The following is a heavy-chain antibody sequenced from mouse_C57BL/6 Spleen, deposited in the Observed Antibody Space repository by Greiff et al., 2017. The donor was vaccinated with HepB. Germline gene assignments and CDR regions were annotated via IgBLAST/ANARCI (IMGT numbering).Heavy chain of an antibody. CDR2: IRLKSDNYAT. J-gene: IGHJ2*01. Sequence: DVMLVESGGGLVQPGGSMKLSCVASGFTFSNYWMNWVRQSPEQGLEWVAQIRLKSDNYATHYAESVKGRFTISRDDSKSSVYLQMNNLRAEDTGIYYCTDYYGSSPFDCWGQGTTLTVSS. CDR3: TDYYGSSPFDC. D-gene: IGHD1-1*01. V-gene: IGHV6-3*01. CDR1: GFTFSNYW.